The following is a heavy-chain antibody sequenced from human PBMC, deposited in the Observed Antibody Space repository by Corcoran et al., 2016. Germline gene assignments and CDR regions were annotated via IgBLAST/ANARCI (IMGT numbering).Heavy chain of an antibody. V-gene: IGHV4-39*07. Sequence: QLQLQESGPGLVKPSETLSLTCTVSGGSISSSSYYWGWIRQPPGKGLEWIGSIYYSGSTYYNPSLKSRVTISVDTSKNQFSLKLSSVTAADTAVYYCARGRGWLRLVDYWGQGTLVTVSS. CDR1: GGSISSSSYY. CDR2: IYYSGST. CDR3: ARGRGWLRLVDY. D-gene: IGHD5-12*01. J-gene: IGHJ4*02.